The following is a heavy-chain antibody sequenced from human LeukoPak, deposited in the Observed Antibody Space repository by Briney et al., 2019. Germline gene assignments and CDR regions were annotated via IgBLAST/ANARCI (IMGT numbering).Heavy chain of an antibody. D-gene: IGHD3-10*01. CDR3: ARGWYSGTVIT. Sequence: SETLSLTCAVYGGSFSGYYWSWIRQPPGKGLEWIGEINHSGSTNYNPSLKSRVTISADTSKNQFSLKLSSVTAADTAVYYCARGWYSGTVITWGQGTLVTVSS. CDR2: INHSGST. J-gene: IGHJ5*02. V-gene: IGHV4-34*01. CDR1: GGSFSGYY.